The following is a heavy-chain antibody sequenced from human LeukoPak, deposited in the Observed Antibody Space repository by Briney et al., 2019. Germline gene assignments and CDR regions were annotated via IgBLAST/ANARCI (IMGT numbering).Heavy chain of an antibody. V-gene: IGHV1-46*01. CDR2: INPSGGST. CDR1: GHTFSNYY. Sequence: ASVKVSCKASGHTFSNYYMHWVRQAPGQGLEWMGIINPSGGSTSYAQEFQGRVTITRDTSASTAYMELSSLRSEDMVVYYCARGNQYYGSGSYYAGFPQYNWFDPWGQGTLVTVSS. D-gene: IGHD3-10*01. J-gene: IGHJ5*02. CDR3: ARGNQYYGSGSYYAGFPQYNWFDP.